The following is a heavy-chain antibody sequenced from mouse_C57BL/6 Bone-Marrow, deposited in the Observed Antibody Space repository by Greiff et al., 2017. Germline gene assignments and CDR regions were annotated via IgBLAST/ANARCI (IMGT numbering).Heavy chain of an antibody. D-gene: IGHD3-2*02. CDR1: GYTFTDYE. Sequence: VQLQQSGAELVRPGASVTLSCKASGYTFTDYEMHWVKQTPVHGLEWIGAIDPETGGTAYNQKFKGKAILTADKSSSTAYMELRSLTSEDSAVYYCTETGQGGRPWFAYWGQGTLVTVSA. J-gene: IGHJ3*01. CDR2: IDPETGGT. CDR3: TETGQGGRPWFAY. V-gene: IGHV1-15*01.